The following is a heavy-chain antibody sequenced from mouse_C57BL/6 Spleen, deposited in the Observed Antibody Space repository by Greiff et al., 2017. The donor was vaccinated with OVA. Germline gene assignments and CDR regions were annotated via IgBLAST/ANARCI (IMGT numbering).Heavy chain of an antibody. V-gene: IGHV1-7*01. CDR3: ARDDCYGGGRGGMDY. Sequence: VQVVESGAELVKPGASVKLSCKASGYTFTSYWMHWVKQRPGQGLEWIGYINPSSGYTKYNQKFKDKATLTADKSSSTAYMQLSSLTSEDSAVYDSARDDCYGGGRGGMDYWGQGTSVTVSS. J-gene: IGHJ4*01. CDR2: INPSSGYT. D-gene: IGHD1-1*02. CDR1: GYTFTSYW.